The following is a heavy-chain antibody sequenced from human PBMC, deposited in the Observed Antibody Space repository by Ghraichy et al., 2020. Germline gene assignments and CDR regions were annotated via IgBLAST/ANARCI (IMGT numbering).Heavy chain of an antibody. D-gene: IGHD3-10*01. V-gene: IGHV3-74*01. CDR3: ARHTMLLWFEGGMDV. CDR1: GFIFSSYW. Sequence: GGSLRLSCAASGFIFSSYWMHWVRQAPGKGLVWVSHINSDGGNTCYADSVKGRFTISRDNAKNTLYLQMNSLRAEDTAVYYCARHTMLLWFEGGMDVWGQGTTVTVSS. J-gene: IGHJ6*02. CDR2: INSDGGNT.